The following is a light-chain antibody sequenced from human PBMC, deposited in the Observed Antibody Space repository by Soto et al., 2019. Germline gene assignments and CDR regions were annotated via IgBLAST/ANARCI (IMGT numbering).Light chain of an antibody. CDR3: RSYARSGTVI. CDR2: DVR. V-gene: IGLV2-14*01. J-gene: IGLJ1*01. Sequence: QSVLTQPASVSGCPGQSITSSCVGASGDIGDYNYVSWYQQHPGKVPKVIIYDVRNRPSGVSYRFSGAKSGHTASLTVSGLQDEDEADYYCRSYARSGTVIFGSGTKAPVL. CDR1: SGDIGDYNY.